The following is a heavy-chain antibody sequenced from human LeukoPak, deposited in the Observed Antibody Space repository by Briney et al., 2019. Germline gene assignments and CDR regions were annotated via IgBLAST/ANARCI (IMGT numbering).Heavy chain of an antibody. CDR1: GYTFTDYY. Sequence: GASVKVSCKASGYTFTDYYMHWVRQAPGQGLEWMAWINPNSGGTNYAQKFQGRVTMTRDTSISTAYMELSRLRSDDTAVFYCAREEVIAAAGPTLDYRGQGALVTVSS. CDR3: AREEVIAAAGPTLDY. V-gene: IGHV1-2*02. CDR2: INPNSGGT. J-gene: IGHJ4*02. D-gene: IGHD6-13*01.